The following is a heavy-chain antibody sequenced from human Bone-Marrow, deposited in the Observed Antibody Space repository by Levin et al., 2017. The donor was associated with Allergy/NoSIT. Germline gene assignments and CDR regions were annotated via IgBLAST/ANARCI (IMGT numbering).Heavy chain of an antibody. CDR1: SDSIQTYY. J-gene: IGHJ4*02. V-gene: IGHV4-59*01. Sequence: SPTLSLPCTVSSDSIQTYYWSWIRQPPGKGLEWIGYVYYSGGSNYDPSLKSRVTISLDTSKNQVSLRLTSVTVADTAVYYCAREGSECSGGTCYDSWGQGTVVTVSS. CDR3: AREGSECSGGTCYDS. D-gene: IGHD2-15*01. CDR2: VYYSGGS.